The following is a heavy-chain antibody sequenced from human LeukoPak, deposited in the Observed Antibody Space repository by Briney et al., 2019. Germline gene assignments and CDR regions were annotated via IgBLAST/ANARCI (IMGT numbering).Heavy chain of an antibody. J-gene: IGHJ4*02. CDR2: IWYDGSNK. CDR3: ARGPSIHYYFDY. Sequence: GGSLRLSCAASGFTFSSYGMHWVRQAPGKGLEWVAVIWYDGSNKYYADSVKGRFTISRDNSKNTLYLQMNSLRAEDTAVYYCARGPSIHYYFDYWGQGTLVTVSS. D-gene: IGHD6-6*01. V-gene: IGHV3-33*01. CDR1: GFTFSSYG.